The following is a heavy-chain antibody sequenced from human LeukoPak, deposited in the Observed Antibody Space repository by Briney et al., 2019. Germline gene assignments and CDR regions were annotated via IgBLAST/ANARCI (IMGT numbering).Heavy chain of an antibody. V-gene: IGHV3-23*01. J-gene: IGHJ4*02. CDR1: GFTFSSYA. CDR3: AKGSQVTMVRGEGDY. Sequence: PGGSLRLSCAASGFTFSSYAMSWVRQAPGKGLEWVSSISGSGDTTYYTDSVKGRFTISRDNSKNTLYLQMNSLRAEDTAVYYCAKGSQVTMVRGEGDYWGQGTLVTVSS. CDR2: ISGSGDTT. D-gene: IGHD3-10*01.